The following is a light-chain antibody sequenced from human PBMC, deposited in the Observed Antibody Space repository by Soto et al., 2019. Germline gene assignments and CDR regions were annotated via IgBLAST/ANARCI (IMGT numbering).Light chain of an antibody. J-gene: IGKJ1*01. CDR1: QSVNSNY. CDR3: QQYYNSPRT. Sequence: EIVLTQSPGTLSLSPGERATLSCRASQSVNSNYLAWYQQKPGQRPRLLMYGTSSRATGIPDRFSGSGSGTDFTLTISRLEPEDFAVYYCQQYYNSPRTFGQGTKVEIK. V-gene: IGKV3-20*01. CDR2: GTS.